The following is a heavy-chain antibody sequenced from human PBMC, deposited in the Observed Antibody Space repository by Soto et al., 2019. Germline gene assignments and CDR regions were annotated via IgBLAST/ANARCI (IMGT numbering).Heavy chain of an antibody. J-gene: IGHJ3*02. Sequence: ASVKVSCKASGYTFTGYYMHWVRQAPGQGLEWMGWINPNSGGTNYAQKFQGWVTMTRDTSFSTAYMELSRLRSDDTAVYYCARDGGYSSGHDAFDIWGQGTMVTVSS. CDR2: INPNSGGT. V-gene: IGHV1-2*04. D-gene: IGHD6-19*01. CDR1: GYTFTGYY. CDR3: ARDGGYSSGHDAFDI.